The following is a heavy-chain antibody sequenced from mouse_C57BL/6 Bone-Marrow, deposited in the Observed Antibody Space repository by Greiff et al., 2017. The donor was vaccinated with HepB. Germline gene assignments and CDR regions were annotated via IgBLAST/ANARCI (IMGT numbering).Heavy chain of an antibody. CDR3: ARDKGLRSLFYAMDY. J-gene: IGHJ4*01. V-gene: IGHV1-82*01. CDR2: IYPGDGDT. Sequence: QVQLQQSGPELVKPGASVKISCKASGYAFSSSWMNWVKQRPGKGLEWIGRIYPGDGDTNYNGKFKGKATLTADKSSSTAYMQLSSLTSEDSAVYLCARDKGLRSLFYAMDYWGQGTSVTVSS. CDR1: GYAFSSSW. D-gene: IGHD1-1*01.